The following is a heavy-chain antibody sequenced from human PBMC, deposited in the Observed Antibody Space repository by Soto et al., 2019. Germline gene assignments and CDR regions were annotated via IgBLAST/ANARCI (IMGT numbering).Heavy chain of an antibody. D-gene: IGHD2-15*01. Sequence: ASVKVSCKASGYTFTSYAMHRVRQAPGQSLEWMGWINAGNGITRYSQKFQGRVTITRDTSASIAYMELSSLRSEDTAVYYCARDRVAARYYYYGLDVWGQGTTVTVSS. CDR3: ARDRVAARYYYYGLDV. J-gene: IGHJ6*02. CDR2: INAGNGIT. CDR1: GYTFTSYA. V-gene: IGHV1-3*01.